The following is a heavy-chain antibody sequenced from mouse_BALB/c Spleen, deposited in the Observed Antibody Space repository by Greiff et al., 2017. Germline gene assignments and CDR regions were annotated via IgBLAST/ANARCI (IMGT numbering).Heavy chain of an antibody. CDR3: TRLFAMDY. CDR2: INPSNGGT. Sequence: QVQLQQSGAELVKPGASVKLSCKASGYTFTSYYMYWVKQRPGQGLEWIGEINPSNGGTNFSEKFKSKATLTVDKSSSTAYMQLSSLTSEDSAVYYCTRLFAMDYWGQGTSVTVSS. CDR1: GYTFTSYY. V-gene: IGHV1S81*02. D-gene: IGHD1-1*01. J-gene: IGHJ4*01.